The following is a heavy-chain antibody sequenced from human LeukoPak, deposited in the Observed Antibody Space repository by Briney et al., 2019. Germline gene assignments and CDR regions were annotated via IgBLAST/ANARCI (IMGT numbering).Heavy chain of an antibody. CDR1: GFTFSSYE. CDR3: ARVRDSSGYYRGYFDY. Sequence: PGGSLRLSCAASGFTFSSYEMNWVRQAPGKGLEWVSYISSSGSTIRYADSVKGRFTISRDNAKNSLYLQMNSLRAEDTAVYYCARVRDSSGYYRGYFDYWGQGTLVTVSS. V-gene: IGHV3-48*03. J-gene: IGHJ4*02. CDR2: ISSSGSTI. D-gene: IGHD3-22*01.